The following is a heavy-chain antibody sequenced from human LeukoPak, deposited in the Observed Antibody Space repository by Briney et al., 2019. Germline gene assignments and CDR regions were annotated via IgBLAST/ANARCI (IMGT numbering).Heavy chain of an antibody. D-gene: IGHD3-3*01. J-gene: IGHJ6*03. CDR3: ARGRANYDFWSGYHYYYMDV. V-gene: IGHV4-34*01. CDR1: GGSFSGYY. Sequence: SETLSLTCAVYGGSFSGYYWSWIRQPPGKGLEWIGEINHSGSTNYNPSLKSRVTISVDTSKNQFCLKLSSVTAADTAVYYCARGRANYDFWSGYHYYYMDVWGKGTTVTVSS. CDR2: INHSGST.